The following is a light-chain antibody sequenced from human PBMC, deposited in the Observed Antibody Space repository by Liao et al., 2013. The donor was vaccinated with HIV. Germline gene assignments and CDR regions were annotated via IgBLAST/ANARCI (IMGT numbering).Light chain of an antibody. CDR2: QNT. Sequence: SSELTQPPSVSVSPGQTASITCSGYRLDEKNICWYQQKPGQSPVLVIYQNTQRPSGIPGRFSGSNSGSTATLTISGAQVEDEADYYCYSATDTNLGVFGGGTKLTVL. J-gene: IGLJ3*02. CDR1: RLDEKN. CDR3: YSATDTNLGV. V-gene: IGLV3-1*01.